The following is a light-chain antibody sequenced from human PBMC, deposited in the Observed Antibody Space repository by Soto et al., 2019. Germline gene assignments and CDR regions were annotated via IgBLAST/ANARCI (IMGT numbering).Light chain of an antibody. Sequence: DIQMTQSPSTLSASVGDRVTITCRASQSINSWLAWYQQKPGKAPKLLIYDASSLESGVPSRFSGSGSGTEFTLTISSLQPHDFATDYCQQYNSYSPLAFGQGTRLEIK. V-gene: IGKV1-5*01. J-gene: IGKJ5*01. CDR2: DAS. CDR3: QQYNSYSPLA. CDR1: QSINSW.